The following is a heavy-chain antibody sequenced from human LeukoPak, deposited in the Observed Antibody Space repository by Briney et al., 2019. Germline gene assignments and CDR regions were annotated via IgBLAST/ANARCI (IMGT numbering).Heavy chain of an antibody. J-gene: IGHJ6*03. V-gene: IGHV4-39*07. D-gene: IGHD6-19*01. CDR3: ARDNRYSSGWYDYYYYMDV. Sequence: SETLSLTCTVSGGSISSTSYYWGWSRQPPGKGLEWIGSIYYSGSTYYNPSLKSRVTISVDTSKNQFSLKLSSVTAADTAVYYCARDNRYSSGWYDYYYYMDVWGKGTTVTISS. CDR1: GGSISSTSYY. CDR2: IYYSGST.